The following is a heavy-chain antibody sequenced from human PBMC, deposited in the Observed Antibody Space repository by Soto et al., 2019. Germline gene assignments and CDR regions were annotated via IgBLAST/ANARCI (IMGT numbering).Heavy chain of an antibody. CDR1: GYTFTSYG. D-gene: IGHD5-12*01. CDR3: ARGHVDIVATTPLGDFDY. V-gene: IGHV1-18*01. Sequence: ASVKVSCKASGYTFTSYGISWVRQAPGQGLEWMGWISPYNGNTNYAQKLQGRVTMTTDKSTSTAYMELSSLRSEDTAVYYCARGHVDIVATTPLGDFDYWGQGTLVTVSS. J-gene: IGHJ4*02. CDR2: ISPYNGNT.